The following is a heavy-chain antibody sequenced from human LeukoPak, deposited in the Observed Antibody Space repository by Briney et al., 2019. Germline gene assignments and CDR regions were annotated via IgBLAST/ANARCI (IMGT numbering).Heavy chain of an antibody. CDR1: GGSISSYY. Sequence: PSETLSLTCTVSGGSISSYYWSWVRRPPGKGLEWIGYIYYSGSTNYNPSLKSRVTISVDTSRNQFFLRLRSVTAADTAVYYCARFSEYYHSSVHHLDYWGQGTLVSVSS. D-gene: IGHD3-22*01. CDR3: ARFSEYYHSSVHHLDY. CDR2: IYYSGST. J-gene: IGHJ4*02. V-gene: IGHV4-59*01.